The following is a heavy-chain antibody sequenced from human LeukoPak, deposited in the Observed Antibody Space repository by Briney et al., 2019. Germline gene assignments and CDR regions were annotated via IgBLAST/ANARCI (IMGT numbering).Heavy chain of an antibody. CDR2: IYYSGST. Sequence: SETLSLTCTVSGGSISSSSYYWGWIRQPPGKGLERIGSIYYSGSTYYNPSLKSRVTISVDTSKNQFSLKLSSVTAADTAVYYCARRRTVSTTGRFDPWGQGILVTVSS. D-gene: IGHD5/OR15-5a*01. J-gene: IGHJ5*02. CDR1: GGSISSSSYY. V-gene: IGHV4-39*01. CDR3: ARRRTVSTTGRFDP.